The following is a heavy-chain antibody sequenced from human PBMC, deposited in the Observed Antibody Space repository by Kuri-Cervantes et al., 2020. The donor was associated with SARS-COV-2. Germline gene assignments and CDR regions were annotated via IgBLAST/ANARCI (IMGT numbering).Heavy chain of an antibody. CDR1: GFTLSNAW. D-gene: IGHD3-10*01. CDR3: AREEVLNFDY. J-gene: IGHJ4*02. Sequence: GESLKIFCAASGFTLSNAWMSWVRQAPGKGLEWVGRIKSKTDGGTTDYAAPVKGRFTISRDNSKNTLYLQMNSLRAEDTAVYYCAREEVLNFDYWGQGTLVTVSS. CDR2: IKSKTDGGTT. V-gene: IGHV3-15*01.